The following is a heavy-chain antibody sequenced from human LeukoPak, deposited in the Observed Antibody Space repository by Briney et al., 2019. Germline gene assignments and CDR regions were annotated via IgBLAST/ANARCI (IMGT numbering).Heavy chain of an antibody. J-gene: IGHJ4*02. V-gene: IGHV3-48*03. CDR3: AREDRYYDSSGYYSLLFDY. D-gene: IGHD3-22*01. Sequence: GGSLRLSCAASGFTFSSYEMNWVRQAPGKGLEWVSYISSSGSTIYYADSVKGRFTISRDNAKNSLYLQMNSLRAENTAVYYCAREDRYYDSSGYYSLLFDYWGQGTLVTVSS. CDR1: GFTFSSYE. CDR2: ISSSGSTI.